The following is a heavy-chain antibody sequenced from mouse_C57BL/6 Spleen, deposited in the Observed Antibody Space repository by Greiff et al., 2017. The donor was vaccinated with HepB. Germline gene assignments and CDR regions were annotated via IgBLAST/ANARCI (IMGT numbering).Heavy chain of an antibody. D-gene: IGHD1-1*01. CDR1: GFAFSSSG. CDR3: ARHYGSSCDAMDY. CDR2: IYPGDGDT. J-gene: IGHJ4*01. V-gene: IGHV1-82*01. Sequence: QVQLQQSGPELVKPGASVKISCKASGFAFSSSGMNWVKQRPGKGLEWIGRIYPGDGDTNYNGKFKGKVTLTAGKSTSTVYMQLSSLTSEDYAVYFCARHYGSSCDAMDYWGQGTSVTVAS.